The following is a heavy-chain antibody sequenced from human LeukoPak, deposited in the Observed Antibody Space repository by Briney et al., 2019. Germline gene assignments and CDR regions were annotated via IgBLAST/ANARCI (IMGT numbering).Heavy chain of an antibody. J-gene: IGHJ4*02. CDR1: GGTFSSYA. CDR2: IIPIFGTA. CDR3: ARAHHDSSGYYYYYFDY. V-gene: IGHV1-69*05. D-gene: IGHD3-22*01. Sequence: SVKVSCKASGGTFSSYAISWVRQAPGQGLEWMGGIIPIFGTANYAQKLQGRVTITTDESTSTAYMELSSLRSEDTAVYYCARAHHDSSGYYYYYFDYWGQGTLVTVSS.